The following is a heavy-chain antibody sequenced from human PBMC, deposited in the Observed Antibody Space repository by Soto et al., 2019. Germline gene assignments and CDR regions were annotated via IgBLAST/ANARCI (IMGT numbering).Heavy chain of an antibody. CDR2: VFYTGFT. D-gene: IGHD2-15*01. CDR1: GGSISGSYYY. CDR3: AREVVSAGDY. J-gene: IGHJ4*02. Sequence: PSETLSLTCAVSGGSISGSYYYWGWLRQSPGKGPEWIGSVFYTGFTSYNPSLESRVSVSVDTSKNQFSLKVSGVSAADPAVYYCAREVVSAGDYWGQGTLVTVSS. V-gene: IGHV4-39*02.